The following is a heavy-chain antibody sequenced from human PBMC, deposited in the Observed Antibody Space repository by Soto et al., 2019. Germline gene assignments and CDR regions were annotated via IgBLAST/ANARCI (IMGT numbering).Heavy chain of an antibody. CDR2: IDPSDSYT. D-gene: IGHD2-15*01. J-gene: IGHJ3*02. CDR3: ASTIMVVAAHDAFDI. CDR1: GYSFTSHW. V-gene: IGHV5-10-1*01. Sequence: GESLKISCKGSGYSFTSHWISWVRQMPGKGLEWMGRIDPSDSYTNYSPSFQGHVTISADKSISTAYLQWSSLKASDTAMYYCASTIMVVAAHDAFDIWGQGTMVTVSS.